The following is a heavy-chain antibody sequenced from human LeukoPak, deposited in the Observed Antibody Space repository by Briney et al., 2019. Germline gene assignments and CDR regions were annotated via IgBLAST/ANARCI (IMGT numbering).Heavy chain of an antibody. CDR2: IYYSGST. V-gene: IGHV4-39*07. J-gene: IGHJ4*02. Sequence: PSGTLSLTCTVSGGSISSSTYYWGWIRQPPGKGLEWIGSIYYSGSTAYNPSLRSRVTISVDTSKNQFSLKLSSVTAADTAVYYCARVVGSAYCGGDCYPDYWGQGSLVTVSS. D-gene: IGHD2-21*02. CDR1: GGSISSSTYY. CDR3: ARVVGSAYCGGDCYPDY.